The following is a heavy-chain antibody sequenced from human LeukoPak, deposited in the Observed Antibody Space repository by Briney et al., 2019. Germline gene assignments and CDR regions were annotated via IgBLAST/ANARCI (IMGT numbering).Heavy chain of an antibody. D-gene: IGHD1-26*01. Sequence: GESLKISYKGSGYIFTSYWSGGGRQVPGKGVEWMGIIYPGDSDTRYSPSFQGQVTISADKSISTAYLQWSSLKASDSGIYYCARRISARAGEGIDYWGQGTLVTVSS. CDR1: GYIFTSYW. V-gene: IGHV5-51*01. J-gene: IGHJ4*02. CDR2: IYPGDSDT. CDR3: ARRISARAGEGIDY.